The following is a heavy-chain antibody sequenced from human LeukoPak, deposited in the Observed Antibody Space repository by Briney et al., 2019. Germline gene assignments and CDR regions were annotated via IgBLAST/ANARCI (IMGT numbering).Heavy chain of an antibody. D-gene: IGHD3-10*02. CDR1: GFTFSDYE. V-gene: IGHV3-48*03. J-gene: IGHJ4*02. CDR2: ISTSGSTT. Sequence: GGSLRLSCAASGFTFSDYEINWVRQAPGKGLEWVSCISTSGSTTYYADSVKGRFTISRDNAKNSLFLQMNTLRDEDTAVYYCARGALHVFDYWGQATPVTVS. CDR3: ARGALHVFDY.